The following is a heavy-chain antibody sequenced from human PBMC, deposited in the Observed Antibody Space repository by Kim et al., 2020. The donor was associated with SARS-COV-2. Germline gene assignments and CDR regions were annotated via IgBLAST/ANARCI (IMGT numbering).Heavy chain of an antibody. D-gene: IGHD5-18*01. Sequence: SETLSLTCTVSGGSISSYYWSWIRQPPGKGLEWIGYIYYSGSTNYNPSLKSRVTISVDTSKNQFSLKLSSVTAADTAVYYCARYSYGRVDYWGQGTLVTV. J-gene: IGHJ4*02. CDR1: GGSISSYY. CDR3: ARYSYGRVDY. CDR2: IYYSGST. V-gene: IGHV4-59*13.